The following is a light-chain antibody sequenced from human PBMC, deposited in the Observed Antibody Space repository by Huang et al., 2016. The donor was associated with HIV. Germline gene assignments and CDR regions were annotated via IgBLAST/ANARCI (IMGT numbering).Light chain of an antibody. J-gene: IGKJ2*01. CDR3: QQRSNT. CDR2: DAS. V-gene: IGKV3-11*01. Sequence: EIVLTQSPATLSLSPGERATLSCRASQSVSTFLAWYQQKPGQAPRLLIYDASNRATGIPARFGCSGSGTDFTLTISSLEPEDFAVYYCQQRSNTFGQGTRLEIK. CDR1: QSVSTF.